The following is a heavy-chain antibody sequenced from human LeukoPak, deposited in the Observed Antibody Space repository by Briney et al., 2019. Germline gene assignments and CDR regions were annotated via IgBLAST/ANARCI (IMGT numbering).Heavy chain of an antibody. CDR3: AEYYDILTGYPGG. CDR1: GGSVIINGYY. D-gene: IGHD3-9*01. CDR2: IYYSGST. J-gene: IGHJ4*02. V-gene: IGHV4-39*01. Sequence: PSETLSLTCTVSGGSVIINGYYWGWIRQPPGKGLEWIGSIYYSGSTCYNPSLKSRVTMSVDTSNNQFSLELSSVTAADTAVYYCAEYYDILTGYPGGWGQGTLVTVSS.